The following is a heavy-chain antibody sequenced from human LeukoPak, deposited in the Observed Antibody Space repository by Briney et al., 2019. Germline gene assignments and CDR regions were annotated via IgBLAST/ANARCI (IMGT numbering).Heavy chain of an antibody. V-gene: IGHV1-2*02. CDR3: ARGVSAPLGRWFDP. CDR1: GYTFTGYY. Sequence: ASVKVSCKASGYTFTGYYIHWVRQAPGQGLEWMGWINPNTGGTNYAQGFQGRVTMTRGTSVSTAYMELSSLTSDDTAVYYCARGVSAPLGRWFDPWGQGTLVTVSS. CDR2: INPNTGGT. J-gene: IGHJ5*02. D-gene: IGHD3-16*01.